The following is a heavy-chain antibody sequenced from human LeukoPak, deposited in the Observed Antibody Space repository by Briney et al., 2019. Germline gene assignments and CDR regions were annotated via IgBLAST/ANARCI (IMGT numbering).Heavy chain of an antibody. CDR2: ISSSGYTK. Sequence: GGSLRLSCAASGFTITDDYMSWIRQAPGKGLEWVSYISSSGYTKYYADSLKGRFTISRDNAKKTLYLQINSLRAEDTAVYYCATTLRTRGTWYFDLWGRGTLVTVSS. CDR1: GFTITDDY. V-gene: IGHV3-11*04. J-gene: IGHJ2*01. D-gene: IGHD1-1*01. CDR3: ATTLRTRGTWYFDL.